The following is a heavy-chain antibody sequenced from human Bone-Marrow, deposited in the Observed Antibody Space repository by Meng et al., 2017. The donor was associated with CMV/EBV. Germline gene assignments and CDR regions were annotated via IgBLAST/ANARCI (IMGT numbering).Heavy chain of an antibody. V-gene: IGHV1-69*05. Sequence: SVKVSCKASGYTFTGYYMHWVRQAPGQGLEWMGGISPISGTANYAQKFQGRVTITTDESTSTAYMELSSLRSEDTAMYYCARGERYQFGSGEYNWFDPWGQGTTVTVSS. CDR2: ISPISGTA. D-gene: IGHD3-10*01. CDR3: ARGERYQFGSGEYNWFDP. CDR1: GYTFTGYY. J-gene: IGHJ5*01.